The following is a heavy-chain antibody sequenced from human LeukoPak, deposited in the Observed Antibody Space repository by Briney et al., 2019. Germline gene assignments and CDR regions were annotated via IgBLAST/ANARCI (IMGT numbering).Heavy chain of an antibody. Sequence: PGGSLRLSCAASGFTVSTTYMSWVRQAPGKGLGWVSIIYSGGSTKYADSVKGRFTISRDNSKNTLYLQMNSLRAEDTAVYYCAKETSRGYSGYNDYWGQGTLVTVSS. V-gene: IGHV3-53*01. J-gene: IGHJ4*02. CDR2: IYSGGST. CDR3: AKETSRGYSGYNDY. D-gene: IGHD5-12*01. CDR1: GFTVSTTY.